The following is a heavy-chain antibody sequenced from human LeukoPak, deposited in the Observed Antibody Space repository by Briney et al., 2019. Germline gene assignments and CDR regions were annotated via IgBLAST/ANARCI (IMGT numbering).Heavy chain of an antibody. CDR2: IYYSGST. D-gene: IGHD3-3*01. CDR3: ARVDKEVGIYDFWSGPSRVFDY. J-gene: IGHJ4*02. Sequence: PSETLSLTCTVPGGSISSGGYYWSWIRQHPGKGLEWIGYIYYSGSTYYNPSLKSRVTISVDTSKNQFSLKLSSVTAADTAVYYCARVDKEVGIYDFWSGPSRVFDYWGQGTLVTVSS. CDR1: GGSISSGGYY. V-gene: IGHV4-31*03.